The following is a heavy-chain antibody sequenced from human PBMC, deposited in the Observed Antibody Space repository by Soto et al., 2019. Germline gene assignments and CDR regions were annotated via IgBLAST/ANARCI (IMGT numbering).Heavy chain of an antibody. D-gene: IGHD3-10*01. V-gene: IGHV4-34*01. J-gene: IGHJ4*02. CDR2: INHSGST. CDR3: ASTRKHYGSWGY. CDR1: GGSFSGYY. Sequence: QVQLQQWGAGLLKPSETLSLTCAVYGGSFSGYYWSWIRQPPGKGLEWIGEINHSGSTNYNPSLKSRVTISVDTSKNQFSLKLSSVTAADTAVYYCASTRKHYGSWGYWGQGTLVTVSS.